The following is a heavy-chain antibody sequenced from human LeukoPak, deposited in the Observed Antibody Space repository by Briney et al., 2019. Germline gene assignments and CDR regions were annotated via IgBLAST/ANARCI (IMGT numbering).Heavy chain of an antibody. V-gene: IGHV5-51*01. CDR2: IYPGDSDT. CDR1: GYSFISYW. CDR3: ARRPNYYYYMDV. Sequence: GESLKISCKGSGYSFISYWIGWVRQMPGKGLEWMGIIYPGDSDTRYSPSFKSQVTISADKSISTAYLQWDSLKASDTAVYYCARRPNYYYYMDVWGKGTTVTVSS. J-gene: IGHJ6*03.